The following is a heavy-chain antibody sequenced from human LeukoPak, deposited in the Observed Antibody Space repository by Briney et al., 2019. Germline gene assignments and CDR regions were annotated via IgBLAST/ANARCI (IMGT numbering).Heavy chain of an antibody. CDR2: INPNSGGT. CDR3: ARDHLEYSSGWYDLDY. Sequence: ASVKVSCKASGYTFTGYYMHWVRQAPGQGLEWMGWINPNSGGTNYAQKFQGRVTMTRDTSISTAYMELSRLRSDGTAVYYCARDHLEYSSGWYDLDYWGQGTLVTVSS. D-gene: IGHD6-19*01. J-gene: IGHJ4*02. CDR1: GYTFTGYY. V-gene: IGHV1-2*02.